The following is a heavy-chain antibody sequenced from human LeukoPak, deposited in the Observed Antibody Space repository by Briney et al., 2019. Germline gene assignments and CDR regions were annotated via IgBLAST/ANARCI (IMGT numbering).Heavy chain of an antibody. CDR3: ARDPRTVRI. Sequence: GGSLRLSCAASGFTVSSNYMSWVRQAPGKGLEWVSSISSSSSYIYYADSVKGRFTISRDNAMNSLYLQMDSLRVEDTAIYYCARDPRTVRIWGQGTLVTVSS. CDR1: GFTVSSNY. V-gene: IGHV3-21*01. D-gene: IGHD1-1*01. J-gene: IGHJ4*02. CDR2: ISSSSSYI.